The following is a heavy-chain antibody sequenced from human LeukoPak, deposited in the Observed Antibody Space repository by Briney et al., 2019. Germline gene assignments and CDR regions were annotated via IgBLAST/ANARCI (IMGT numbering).Heavy chain of an antibody. CDR2: ISGSGGST. V-gene: IGHV3-23*01. CDR1: GFIVSSNY. Sequence: GGSLRLSCAASGFIVSSNYMSWVRQAPGKGLEWVSAISGSGGSTYYADSVKGRFTISRDNSKNTLFLQMNCLRVEDTAPYYCAKSVAIYFYYGLDVWGQGTTVTVSS. CDR3: AKSVAIYFYYGLDV. J-gene: IGHJ6*02. D-gene: IGHD3-3*01.